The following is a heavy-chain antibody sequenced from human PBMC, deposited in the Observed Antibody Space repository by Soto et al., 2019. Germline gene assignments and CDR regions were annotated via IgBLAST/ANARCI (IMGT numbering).Heavy chain of an antibody. V-gene: IGHV1-18*01. CDR3: ARVAVAGTPPPPHGSHY. D-gene: IGHD6-19*01. J-gene: IGHJ4*02. CDR2: ISAYKGDT. CDR1: GDIFTSYG. Sequence: ASVKVSCKASGDIFTSYGITWVRQAPGQGLEWMGWISAYKGDTKYAQTVQDRVTMTTDTSTRTAYMELRSLTSDDTAVYYCARVAVAGTPPPPHGSHYPGPGPLLTVFS.